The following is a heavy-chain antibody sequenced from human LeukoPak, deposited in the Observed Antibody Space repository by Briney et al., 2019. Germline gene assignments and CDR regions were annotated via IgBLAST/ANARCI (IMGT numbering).Heavy chain of an antibody. D-gene: IGHD4-17*01. CDR3: ARDYGDIPPDWYYDL. V-gene: IGHV4-61*08. J-gene: IGHJ2*01. Sequence: SETLSLTCTVSGGSISDAAYYWSWIRQHPGKGLEWIGYIYYTGSTTYNPSLKSRVTISVDTSKNQFSLKLRSVTAADTAVCYCARDYGDIPPDWYYDLWGRGTLVTVSS. CDR1: GGSISDAAYY. CDR2: IYYTGST.